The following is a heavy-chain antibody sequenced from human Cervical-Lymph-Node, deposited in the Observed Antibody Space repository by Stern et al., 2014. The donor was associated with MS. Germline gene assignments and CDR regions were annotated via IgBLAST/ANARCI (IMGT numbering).Heavy chain of an antibody. V-gene: IGHV1-69*06. D-gene: IGHD3-10*01. CDR1: GD. Sequence: VKLVESGADVKKPGYSVRVSCKASGDISWLRQAPGNGLEYMGGLIRHVGTAHYTQRFQGRLTITADKSTNTTYMELSSLRSDDTAIYYCATGAGDNWFDPWGQGTLVSVSS. CDR2: LIRHVGTA. CDR3: ATGAGDNWFDP. J-gene: IGHJ5*02.